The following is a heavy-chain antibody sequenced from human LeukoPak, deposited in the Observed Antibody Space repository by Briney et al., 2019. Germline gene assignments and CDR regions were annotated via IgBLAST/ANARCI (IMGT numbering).Heavy chain of an antibody. J-gene: IGHJ4*02. Sequence: PGGSLRLSCAASGFTFSGYAIHWVRQAPGKGLEWVAVISSDGRDKHHADSVKGRFTISRDNSKNTLYLQTNSLRAEDTAVYYCARDLRRFAAYYFDYWGQGTLVTVPS. CDR2: ISSDGRDK. CDR1: GFTFSGYA. V-gene: IGHV3-30*03. CDR3: ARDLRRFAAYYFDY. D-gene: IGHD5/OR15-5a*01.